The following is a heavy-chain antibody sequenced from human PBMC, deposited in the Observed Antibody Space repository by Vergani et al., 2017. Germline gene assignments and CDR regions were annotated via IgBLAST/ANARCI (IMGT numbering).Heavy chain of an antibody. D-gene: IGHD5-18*01. Sequence: QVQLQQWGAGLLKPSETLSLTCAVYGGSFSGYYWSWIRQPPGKGLEWIGEINHSGSTNYNPSLKSRVTISVDTSKNPFSRKLSTVTAADTAVYYLDRVPVDTAMVTVFDAFDIWGQGTMVTVSS. V-gene: IGHV4-34*01. CDR2: INHSGST. CDR1: GGSFSGYY. CDR3: DRVPVDTAMVTVFDAFDI. J-gene: IGHJ3*02.